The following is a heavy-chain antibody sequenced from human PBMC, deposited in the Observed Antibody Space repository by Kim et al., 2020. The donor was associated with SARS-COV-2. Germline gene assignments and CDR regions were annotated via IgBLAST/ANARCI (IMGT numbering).Heavy chain of an antibody. Sequence: GGSLRLSCAASGFTFSSYAMSWVRQAPGKGLEWVSAISGSGGSTYYADSVKGRFTISRDNSKNTLYLQMNSLRAEDTAVYYCAKDHDSSGWDYYYGMDVWGQGTTVTVSS. J-gene: IGHJ6*02. D-gene: IGHD6-19*01. CDR1: GFTFSSYA. V-gene: IGHV3-23*01. CDR3: AKDHDSSGWDYYYGMDV. CDR2: ISGSGGST.